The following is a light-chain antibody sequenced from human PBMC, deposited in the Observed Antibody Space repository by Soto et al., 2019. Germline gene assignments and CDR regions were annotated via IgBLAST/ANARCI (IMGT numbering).Light chain of an antibody. V-gene: IGLV2-14*01. CDR3: SSYTSSRTRV. CDR1: SSDVGGYNY. CDR2: EVS. J-gene: IGLJ1*01. Sequence: QSALTQPASVSGSPGQSITISCTGTSSDVGGYNYVSWYQQHPGKAPKLMIYEVSNRPSGVSNRFSGSKSGNTASLTISGLQAADEADYYCSSYTSSRTRVFGTGNKLTVL.